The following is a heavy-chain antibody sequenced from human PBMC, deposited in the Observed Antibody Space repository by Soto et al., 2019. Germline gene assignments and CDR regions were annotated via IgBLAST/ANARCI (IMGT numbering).Heavy chain of an antibody. J-gene: IGHJ4*02. Sequence: QVQLQESGPGLVKPSQTLSLTCTVSGGSISSGDYYWSWIRQPPGKGLEWIGYIYYSGSTYYNPSLKSRVTISVDTATNQFSLKLSSVTAADTAVYYCARVDSSGTHFDYWGQGTLVTVSS. CDR2: IYYSGST. CDR1: GGSISSGDYY. D-gene: IGHD3-22*01. CDR3: ARVDSSGTHFDY. V-gene: IGHV4-30-4*01.